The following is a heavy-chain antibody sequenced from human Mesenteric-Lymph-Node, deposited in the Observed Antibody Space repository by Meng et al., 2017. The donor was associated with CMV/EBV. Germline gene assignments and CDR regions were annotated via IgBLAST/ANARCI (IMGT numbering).Heavy chain of an antibody. V-gene: IGHV3-23*01. D-gene: IGHD6-13*01. CDR3: AKGGVYSSTWGDY. J-gene: IGHJ4*02. CDR2: ISGRGDSS. CDR1: GFTFSNYA. Sequence: GGSLRLSCAASGFTFSNYAMSWVRQAPGKGLEWVSAISGRGDSSYYADSVKGRFTISRDNSKNTLYLQMNSLRAEDTAVFYCAKGGVYSSTWGDYWGQGTLVTVSS.